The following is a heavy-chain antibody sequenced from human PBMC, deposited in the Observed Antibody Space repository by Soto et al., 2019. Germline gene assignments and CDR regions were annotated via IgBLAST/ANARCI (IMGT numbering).Heavy chain of an antibody. J-gene: IGHJ4*02. CDR2: INPNSGGT. CDR3: ARGSIRNYRSYYGY. Sequence: ASVKVSCKASGYTFTGFYIHWVRQAPGQGLEWMGWINPNSGGTYFAQKFQGRVTMTRGTSISTAYMELSRLRSDDTAVYYCARGSIRNYRSYYGYRGQGTLVTGS. D-gene: IGHD2-21*01. CDR1: GYTFTGFY. V-gene: IGHV1-2*02.